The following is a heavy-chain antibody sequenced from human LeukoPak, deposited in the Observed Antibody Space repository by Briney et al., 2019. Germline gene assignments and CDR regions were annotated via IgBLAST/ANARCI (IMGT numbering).Heavy chain of an antibody. CDR2: ISGGGGST. J-gene: IGHJ4*02. CDR3: AKRAYDYGDYIDY. D-gene: IGHD4-17*01. Sequence: QPGGSLRLSCAASGFTFSSYAMNWVRQAPGKGLEWVSIISGGGGSTYYADSVKGRFTISRDNTKNKLYVQMNSLRAEDTAVYYCAKRAYDYGDYIDYWGQGTLVTVSS. V-gene: IGHV3-23*01. CDR1: GFTFSSYA.